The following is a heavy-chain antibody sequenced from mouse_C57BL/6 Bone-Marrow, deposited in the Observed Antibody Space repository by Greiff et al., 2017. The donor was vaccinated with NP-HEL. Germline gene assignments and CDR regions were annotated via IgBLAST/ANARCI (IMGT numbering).Heavy chain of an antibody. CDR2: INPGSGGT. Sequence: QVQLQQSGAELVRPGTSVKVSCKASGYAFTNYLIEWVKQRPGQGLEWIGVINPGSGGTNYNEKFKGKATLTADKSSSTAYMQLSSLTSEDSAVYFCARKRDYYGNGYYFDYWGQGTTLTVSS. D-gene: IGHD2-1*01. J-gene: IGHJ2*01. CDR1: GYAFTNYL. CDR3: ARKRDYYGNGYYFDY. V-gene: IGHV1-54*01.